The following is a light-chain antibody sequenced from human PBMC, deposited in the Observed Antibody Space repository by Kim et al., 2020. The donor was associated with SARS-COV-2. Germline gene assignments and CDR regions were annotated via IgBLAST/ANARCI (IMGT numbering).Light chain of an antibody. J-gene: IGLJ2*01. V-gene: IGLV3-9*01. Sequence: VALGPTVRITCGGNNLGSKNVHWYQQKPGQAPVLVIYRDSNRPSGIPERFSGSNSENTATLTISRAQAGDEADCYCQVWDSSTVVFGGGTQLTVL. CDR2: RDS. CDR3: QVWDSSTVV. CDR1: NLGSKN.